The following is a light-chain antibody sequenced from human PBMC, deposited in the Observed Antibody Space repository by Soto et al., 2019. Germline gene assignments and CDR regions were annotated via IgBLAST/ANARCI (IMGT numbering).Light chain of an antibody. CDR2: GAS. CDR1: RSVSSK. V-gene: IGKV3-15*01. Sequence: IVMTQSPAAKCVSPVERPTLSCRSSRSVSSKLAWYQQKPGQAPRLLIYGASTRATGIPARFSGSGSGTEFTLTISSLQSQDFAVYYCQQYNISPPITFGQGIKVNIK. J-gene: IGKJ1*01. CDR3: QQYNISPPIT.